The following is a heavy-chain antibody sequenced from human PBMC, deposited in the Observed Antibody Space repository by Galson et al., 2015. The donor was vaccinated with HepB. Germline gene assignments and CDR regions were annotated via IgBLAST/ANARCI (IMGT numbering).Heavy chain of an antibody. Sequence: SVKVSCKASGYTFTSYGISWVRQARGQRLEWIGWIVVGSGNTNYAQKFQERVTITRDMSTSTAYMELSSLRSEDTAVYYCAAASRGYSGYQADYWGQGTLVTVSS. CDR1: GYTFTSYG. CDR2: IVVGSGNT. CDR3: AAASRGYSGYQADY. J-gene: IGHJ4*02. V-gene: IGHV1-58*02. D-gene: IGHD5-12*01.